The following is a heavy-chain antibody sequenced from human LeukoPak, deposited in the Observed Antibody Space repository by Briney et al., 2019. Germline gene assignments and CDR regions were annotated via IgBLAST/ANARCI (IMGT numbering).Heavy chain of an antibody. V-gene: IGHV4-31*03. CDR2: IYYSGST. J-gene: IGHJ3*02. CDR1: GRSLNSGGYY. D-gene: IGHD6-19*01. Sequence: SHTLSLTCTVSGRSLNSGGYYWSSIRQHPGKGLEWIGYIYYSGSTYYNPSRKSRVSIALDTSKPQFSLKLSSVTAADTAVYYCARDNGGGWGTTDAFDIWGQGTMVTVSS. CDR3: ARDNGGGWGTTDAFDI.